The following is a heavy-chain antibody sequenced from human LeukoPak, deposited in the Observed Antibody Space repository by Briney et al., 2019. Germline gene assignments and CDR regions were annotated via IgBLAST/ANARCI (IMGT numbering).Heavy chain of an antibody. D-gene: IGHD5-18*01. Sequence: GASVKVSCKASGYTFTSYGISWVRQAPGQGLEWMGWISAYNGNTNYAQKLQGRVTMTTDTSTSTAYMELRSLRSDDTAVYYCATSVGTANYYYYGTDVWGQGTTVTVSS. CDR3: ATSVGTANYYYYGTDV. CDR2: ISAYNGNT. J-gene: IGHJ6*02. CDR1: GYTFTSYG. V-gene: IGHV1-18*01.